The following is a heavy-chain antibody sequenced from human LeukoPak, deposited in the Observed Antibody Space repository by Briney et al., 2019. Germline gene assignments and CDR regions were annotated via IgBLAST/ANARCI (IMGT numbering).Heavy chain of an antibody. CDR2: IYYSGST. J-gene: IGHJ3*02. CDR1: GGSISSYY. D-gene: IGHD6-13*01. V-gene: IGHV4-59*01. Sequence: PSETLSLTCTVSGGSISSYYWSWIRQPPGKGLEWIGYIYYSGSTNYNPSLKSRVTISVDTSKNQFSLKLSSVTAADTAVYYCARVTRRFSSRWSSPYRAAFDIWGQGTMVTVSS. CDR3: ARVTRRFSSRWSSPYRAAFDI.